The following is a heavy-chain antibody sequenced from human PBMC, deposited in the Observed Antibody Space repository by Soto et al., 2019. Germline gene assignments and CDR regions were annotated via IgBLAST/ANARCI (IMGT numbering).Heavy chain of an antibody. J-gene: IGHJ5*02. CDR2: IIPIFGTA. CDR3: ARDVGYCSGGSCPPAWFDP. CDR1: GGTFSSYA. Sequence: SVKVSCKASGGTFSSYAISWVRQAPGQGLEWMGGIIPIFGTANYAQKFQGRVTITADESTSTAYMELSSLRSEDTAVYYCARDVGYCSGGSCPPAWFDPWGQGTLVTVS. V-gene: IGHV1-69*13. D-gene: IGHD2-15*01.